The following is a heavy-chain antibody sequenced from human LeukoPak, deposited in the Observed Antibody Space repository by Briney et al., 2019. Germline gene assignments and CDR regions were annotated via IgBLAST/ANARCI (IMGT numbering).Heavy chain of an antibody. V-gene: IGHV3-30*04. Sequence: GRSLRLSCAASGFTFNNYAMNWVRQAPGKGLEWVAFIRYDGTSKYYADSVKGRFTISRDNSKDTLFLQMNSLRAEDTALYYCAKLPRSSGLPSSWGQGTLVTVSS. CDR3: AKLPRSSGLPSS. CDR1: GFTFNNYA. J-gene: IGHJ5*02. CDR2: IRYDGTSK. D-gene: IGHD3-22*01.